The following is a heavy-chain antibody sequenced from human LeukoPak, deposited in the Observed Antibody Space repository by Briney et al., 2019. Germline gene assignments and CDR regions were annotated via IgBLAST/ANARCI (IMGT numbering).Heavy chain of an antibody. J-gene: IGHJ4*02. D-gene: IGHD6-19*01. CDR1: GYTFTSYG. CDR3: ARDRRVAGIEGYAPWFVSFDY. Sequence: ASVKVSCKASGYTFTSYGISWVRQAPGQGLEWMGWISAYNGNTNYAQKLQGRVTMTTDTSTSTAYMELRSLRSDDTAVYYCARDRRVAGIEGYAPWFVSFDYWGQGTLVTVSS. V-gene: IGHV1-18*01. CDR2: ISAYNGNT.